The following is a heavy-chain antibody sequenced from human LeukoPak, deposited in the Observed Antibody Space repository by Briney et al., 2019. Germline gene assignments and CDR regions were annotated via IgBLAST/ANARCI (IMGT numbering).Heavy chain of an antibody. J-gene: IGHJ4*02. Sequence: PGGSLRLSCAASGFTFSDYYISWIRQAPGKGLEWVSYISSSSSYTNYADSVEGRFTISRDNAKNSLYLQMNSLRAEDTAVYYCAREPDCSSTSCSPVIFDYWGQGTLVTVSS. D-gene: IGHD2-2*01. CDR1: GFTFSDYY. CDR2: ISSSSSYT. CDR3: AREPDCSSTSCSPVIFDY. V-gene: IGHV3-11*06.